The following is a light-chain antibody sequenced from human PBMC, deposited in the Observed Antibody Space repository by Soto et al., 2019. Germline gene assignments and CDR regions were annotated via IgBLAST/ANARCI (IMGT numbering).Light chain of an antibody. CDR3: QQYNNWPQT. J-gene: IGKJ3*01. V-gene: IGKV3-15*01. CDR2: GAS. CDR1: QSVSSN. Sequence: EIVMTQSPATLSVSPGERATLSCRASQSVSSNLAWYQQKPGQAPGLLIYGASTRATSIPARFSGSGSGTEFTLTISSLQSEDFAVYYCQQYNNWPQTFGPGTKVDIK.